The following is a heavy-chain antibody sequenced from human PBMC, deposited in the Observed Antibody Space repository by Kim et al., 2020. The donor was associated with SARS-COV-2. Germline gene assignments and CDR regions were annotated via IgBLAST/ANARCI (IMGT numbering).Heavy chain of an antibody. CDR3: ASEAVLRYFDGLVGGYYFDY. CDR2: IKKDGSEK. Sequence: GGSLRLSCAASGFIFSSYCMSWVRQAPGKGLEWVAIIKKDGSEKDYAAPVKGRFTISRDNAKNSLYLQMNSLRAEDTAVYYCASEAVLRYFDGLVGGYYFDYWGQGTLVTVSS. D-gene: IGHD3-9*01. CDR1: GFIFSSYC. J-gene: IGHJ4*02. V-gene: IGHV3-7*01.